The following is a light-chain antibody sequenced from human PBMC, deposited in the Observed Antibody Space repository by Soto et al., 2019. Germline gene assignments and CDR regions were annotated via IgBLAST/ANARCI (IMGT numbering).Light chain of an antibody. CDR1: SGHSSYA. V-gene: IGLV4-69*01. Sequence: QPVLPQSPSPSASLGASVKLTCTLSSGHSSYAIAWHQQQPEKGPRYLMKLNSDGSHSKGDGIPDRFSGSSSGAERYLTISSLQSEDEADYYCQTWGTGIPWVFGGGTKLTVL. J-gene: IGLJ3*02. CDR2: LNSDGSH. CDR3: QTWGTGIPWV.